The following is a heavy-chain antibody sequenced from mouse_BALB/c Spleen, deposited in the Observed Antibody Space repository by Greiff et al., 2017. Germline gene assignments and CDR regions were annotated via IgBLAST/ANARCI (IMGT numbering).Heavy chain of an antibody. D-gene: IGHD1-1*01. J-gene: IGHJ1*01. Sequence: EVQLVESGGGLVQPGGSRKLSCAASGFTFSSFGMHWVRQAPEKGLEWVAYISSGSSTIYYADTVKGRFTISRDNPKNTLFLQMTSLRSEDRAMYYCARRYYGSSYWYFDVWGAGTTVTVSS. CDR1: GFTFSSFG. CDR2: ISSGSSTI. V-gene: IGHV5-17*02. CDR3: ARRYYGSSYWYFDV.